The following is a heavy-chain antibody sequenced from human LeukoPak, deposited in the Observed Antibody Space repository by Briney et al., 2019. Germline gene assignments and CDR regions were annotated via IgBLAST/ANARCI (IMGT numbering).Heavy chain of an antibody. V-gene: IGHV3-23*01. J-gene: IGHJ4*02. D-gene: IGHD6-19*01. CDR3: AKGSSSGWHYFFDY. Sequence: GGSLRLSCAASGFTFSNYAMIWVRQAPGKGREGFSAISGWSGSSTYYADAVKGRFTIYRDNSKTTLYLEMNSLRDEATAVYYCAKGSSSGWHYFFDYWGQGTLVTVSS. CDR2: ISGWSGSST. CDR1: GFTFSNYA.